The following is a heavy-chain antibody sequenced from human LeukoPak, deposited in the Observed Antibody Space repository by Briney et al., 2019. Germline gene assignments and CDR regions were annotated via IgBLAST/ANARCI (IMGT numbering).Heavy chain of an antibody. Sequence: ASVKVSCKASGYTFTGYYMHWVRQAPGQGLEWMGWINPNSGGTNYAQKFQGRVTMTRDTSISTAYMELSRLRSDDTAVYYCARGILRFLEWLPDVNFDYWGQGTLVTVSS. D-gene: IGHD3-3*01. CDR1: GYTFTGYY. CDR3: ARGILRFLEWLPDVNFDY. V-gene: IGHV1-2*02. CDR2: INPNSGGT. J-gene: IGHJ4*02.